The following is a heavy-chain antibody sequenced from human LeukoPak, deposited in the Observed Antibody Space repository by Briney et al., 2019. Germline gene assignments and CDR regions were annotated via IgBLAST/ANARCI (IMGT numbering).Heavy chain of an antibody. CDR2: ISSSGSTI. J-gene: IGHJ3*02. Sequence: GSLRLSCAASRFTFSDYYMSWIRQAPGKGLEWVSYISSSGSTIYYADSVKGRFTISRDNAKNSLYLQMNSLRAEDTAVYYCARVYSSSYLDIWGQGTMVTVSS. CDR1: RFTFSDYY. V-gene: IGHV3-11*04. CDR3: ARVYSSSYLDI. D-gene: IGHD6-6*01.